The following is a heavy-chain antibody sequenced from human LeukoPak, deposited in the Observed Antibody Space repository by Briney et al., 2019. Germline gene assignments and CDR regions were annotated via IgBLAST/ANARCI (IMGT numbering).Heavy chain of an antibody. J-gene: IGHJ4*02. D-gene: IGHD6-13*01. V-gene: IGHV3-48*01. CDR3: ARARARIAAAAHDY. CDR1: GFTFSSYS. CDR2: ISSSSSTI. Sequence: GGSLRLSCAASGFTFSSYSMNWVRQAPGKGLEWVSYISSSSSTIYYADSVKGRFTISRDNAENSLYLQMNSLRAEDTAVYYCARARARIAAAAHDYWGQGTLVTVSS.